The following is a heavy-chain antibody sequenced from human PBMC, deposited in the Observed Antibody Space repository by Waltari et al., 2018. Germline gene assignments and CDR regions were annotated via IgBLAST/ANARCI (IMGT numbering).Heavy chain of an antibody. CDR2: IYYSGST. Sequence: QLQLQESGPGLVKPSETLSLTCTVSGDSISSSSYYWGWIRQPPGKGLEWIGSIYYSGSTYYNPSLKSRVTISVDTSKNQFSLKLSSVTAADTAVYYCARHLAAAAGTWGWFDPWGQGTLVTVSS. D-gene: IGHD6-13*01. CDR1: GDSISSSSYY. CDR3: ARHLAAAAGTWGWFDP. V-gene: IGHV4-39*07. J-gene: IGHJ5*02.